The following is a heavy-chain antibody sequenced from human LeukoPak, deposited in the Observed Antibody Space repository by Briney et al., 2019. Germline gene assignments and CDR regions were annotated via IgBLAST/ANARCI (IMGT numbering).Heavy chain of an antibody. CDR2: INSDGSST. CDR1: GFTFSSYW. CDR3: ARDNEQWLVNDY. J-gene: IGHJ4*02. V-gene: IGHV3-74*01. D-gene: IGHD6-19*01. Sequence: GGSLRLSCAAFGFTFSSYWMHWVRQAPGKGLVWVSRINSDGSSTSYADSVKGRFTISRDNAKNTLYLQMNSLRAEDTAVYYCARDNEQWLVNDYWGQGTLVTVSS.